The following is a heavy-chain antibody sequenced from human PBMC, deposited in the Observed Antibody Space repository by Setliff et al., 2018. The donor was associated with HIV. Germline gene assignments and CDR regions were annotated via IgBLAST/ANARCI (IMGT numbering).Heavy chain of an antibody. V-gene: IGHV4-34*01. CDR3: ARGGGITGRSYSFDY. J-gene: IGHJ4*01. Sequence: SETLSLTCAVYGESFSDYYWSWIRQPQGKGLEWIGEINHSESTNYNPSLKSRVTVSVDTSKKQFSLRLSSVSAADTALYYCARGGGITGRSYSFDYWGHGTLVTVSS. D-gene: IGHD1-26*01. CDR2: INHSEST. CDR1: GESFSDYY.